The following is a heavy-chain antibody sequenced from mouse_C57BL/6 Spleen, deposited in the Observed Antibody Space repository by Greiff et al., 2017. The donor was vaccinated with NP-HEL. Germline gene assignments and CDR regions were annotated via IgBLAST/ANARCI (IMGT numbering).Heavy chain of an antibody. V-gene: IGHV5-4*01. CDR1: GFTFSSYA. Sequence: EVQLVESGGGLVKPGGSLKLSCAASGFTFSSYAMSWVRQTPEKRLEWVATISDGGSYTYYPDNVKGRFTISRDNAKNNLYLQMSHLKSEDTAMYYCARSLHDYDAGDYWGQGTTLTVSS. D-gene: IGHD2-4*01. CDR3: ARSLHDYDAGDY. J-gene: IGHJ2*01. CDR2: ISDGGSYT.